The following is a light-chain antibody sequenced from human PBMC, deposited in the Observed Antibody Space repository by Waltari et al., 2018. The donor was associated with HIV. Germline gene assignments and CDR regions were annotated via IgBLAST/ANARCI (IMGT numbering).Light chain of an antibody. CDR1: SARIATTY. V-gene: IGLV6-57*03. CDR2: EDN. Sequence: NFILTQTHSVSASPGETVIISCTRNSARIATTYVHWFHQRPGAAPTTIIYEDNQRSSGIPDRFSGSIDTSSNSASLTISGLKTEDEADYYCQSFNDNNEWVFGGGTKVTVL. J-gene: IGLJ3*02. CDR3: QSFNDNNEWV.